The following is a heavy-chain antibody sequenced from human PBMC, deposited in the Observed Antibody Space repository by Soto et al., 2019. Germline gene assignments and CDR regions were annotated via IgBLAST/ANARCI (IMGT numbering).Heavy chain of an antibody. Sequence: EVQLLESGGGLVQPGGSLRLSCVASGFSISTHALTWVRQAPGKGLEWVSSFSGRSGDTYYAASVKGRFTISGDSAKNAVVLQMSNLRDDDAALYYCARHSSGWPNSFDPWGPGIQVTVSS. CDR3: ARHSSGWPNSFDP. CDR1: GFSISTHA. D-gene: IGHD6-19*01. J-gene: IGHJ5*02. V-gene: IGHV3-23*01. CDR2: FSGRSGDT.